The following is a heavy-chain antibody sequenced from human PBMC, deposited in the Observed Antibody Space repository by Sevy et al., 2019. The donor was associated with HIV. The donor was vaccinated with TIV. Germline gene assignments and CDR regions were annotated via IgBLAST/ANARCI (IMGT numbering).Heavy chain of an antibody. J-gene: IGHJ4*02. CDR2: IDHSGRS. CDR3: ARGPKPLRSDYGDYRGVGYYFHS. CDR1: GESFSNYY. V-gene: IGHV4-34*01. D-gene: IGHD4-17*01. Sequence: SETLSLTCAVYGESFSNYYWSWIRLSPGKGLESIGEIDHSGRSDYNPSLKSRVTMSVDTSKSQFSLKLTSVTAADTAVYDCARGPKPLRSDYGDYRGVGYYFHSWGQGTLVTVSS.